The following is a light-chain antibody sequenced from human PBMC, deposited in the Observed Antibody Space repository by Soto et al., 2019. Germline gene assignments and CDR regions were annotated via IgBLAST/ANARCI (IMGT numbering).Light chain of an antibody. J-gene: IGLJ1*01. CDR2: MNN. Sequence: QSVLTQPPSASGTPGQRVTISCSGSSSNIGSNYVYWYQPLPGTAPKLLIYMNNQRPSGVPDLFSGSKSGTSASLAISVLRSEDEADYYWAAWDDSLSGPRVFGSGTKLTVL. CDR3: AAWDDSLSGPRV. V-gene: IGLV1-47*01. CDR1: SSNIGSNY.